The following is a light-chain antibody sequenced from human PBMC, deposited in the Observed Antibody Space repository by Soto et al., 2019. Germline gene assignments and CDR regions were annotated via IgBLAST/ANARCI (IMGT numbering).Light chain of an antibody. CDR3: AAWDDSLGGWV. CDR2: SNN. V-gene: IGLV1-44*01. Sequence: QSVLTQPPSESGTPGQRVTISCSGSNSNFGTNSANWFQQLPGTAPKLIIYSNNQRPSGVPDRFSGSKSGTSASLAISGLQSEDEADYSCAAWDDSLGGWVFGGGTKLTVL. CDR1: NSNFGTNS. J-gene: IGLJ3*02.